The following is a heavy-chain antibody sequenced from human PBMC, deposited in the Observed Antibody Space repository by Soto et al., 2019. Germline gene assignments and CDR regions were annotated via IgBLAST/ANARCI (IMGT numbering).Heavy chain of an antibody. Sequence: EVQLLESGGGLVQPGGSLRLSCAASGFTFSSYAMSWVRQAPGKGLEWVSAISGSGGSTYYADSVKGRFTISRDNSKNTLYLQLNSLRAEDTDVYYYAKDRSTLLRGVSDYWGQGSLVSVSS. V-gene: IGHV3-23*01. J-gene: IGHJ4*02. CDR1: GFTFSSYA. D-gene: IGHD3-10*01. CDR3: AKDRSTLLRGVSDY. CDR2: ISGSGGST.